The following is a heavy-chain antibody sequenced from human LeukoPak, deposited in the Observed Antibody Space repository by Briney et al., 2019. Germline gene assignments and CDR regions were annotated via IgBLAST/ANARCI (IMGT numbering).Heavy chain of an antibody. CDR1: GFTFSSYD. CDR3: ARDSPYSGSYFLLDY. D-gene: IGHD1-26*01. CDR2: IGTAGDT. J-gene: IGHJ4*02. V-gene: IGHV3-13*01. Sequence: GGSLRLSCAASGFTFSSYDMHWVRQATGKGLEWVSAIGTAGDTYYPGSVKGRFTISRENAKNSLYLQMNSLRAEDTAVYYCARDSPYSGSYFLLDYWGQGTLVTVSS.